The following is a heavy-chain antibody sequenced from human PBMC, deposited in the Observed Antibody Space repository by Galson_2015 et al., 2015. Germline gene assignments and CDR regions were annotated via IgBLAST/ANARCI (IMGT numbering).Heavy chain of an antibody. Sequence: QSGAEVKKAGESLKISCQGSGYNFNTFWIGWVRQMPGKGLEYMGIIYPGDSTTKYSPSFQGQVTISADKSISTAYLQWSSLKASDTAMYYCARRGGNEFGYWGQGALVTVSS. CDR1: GYNFNTFW. CDR3: ARRGGNEFGY. CDR2: IYPGDSTT. J-gene: IGHJ4*02. D-gene: IGHD5-12*01. V-gene: IGHV5-51*01.